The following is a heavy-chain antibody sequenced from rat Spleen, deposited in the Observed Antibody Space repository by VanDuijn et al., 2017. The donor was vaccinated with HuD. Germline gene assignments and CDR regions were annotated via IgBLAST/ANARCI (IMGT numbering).Heavy chain of an antibody. V-gene: IGHV5-17*01. J-gene: IGHJ3*01. D-gene: IGHD4-3*01. Sequence: EVRLVESGGGLVQPGRSLKFSCAASGFTFSGYAMAWVRQAPKKGLEWVASIVHDGSNTYYRDSVRGRFTISRDNAENTLHLQLDSLRSEDTATYYCARQDTSGYSNWFTYWGQGTLVTVSS. CDR2: IVHDGSNT. CDR1: GFTFSGYA. CDR3: ARQDTSGYSNWFTY.